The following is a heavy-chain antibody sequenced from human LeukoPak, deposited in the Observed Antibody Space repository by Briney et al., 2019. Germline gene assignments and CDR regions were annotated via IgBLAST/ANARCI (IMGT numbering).Heavy chain of an antibody. J-gene: IGHJ4*02. CDR3: ARESYYYGSESYGH. D-gene: IGHD3-10*01. CDR1: GGSISSGGYS. CDR2: IYYSGST. V-gene: IGHV4-30-4*07. Sequence: SETLSLTCAVSGGSISSGGYSWSWIRQPPGKGLEWIGYIYYSGSTYYNPSLKSRVTMSVDTSKNQFSLKLSSVTAADTAVYYCARESYYYGSESYGHWGQGTLVTVSS.